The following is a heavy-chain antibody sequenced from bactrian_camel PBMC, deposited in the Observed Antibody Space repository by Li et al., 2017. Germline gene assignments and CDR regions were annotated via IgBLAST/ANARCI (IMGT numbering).Heavy chain of an antibody. J-gene: IGHJ6*01. CDR1: GYTHKSYC. CDR3: AATYELSSRSCGPNLSTFRF. CDR2: IDSDGST. Sequence: HVQLVESGGGSVQAGGSLRLSCAASGYTHKSYCMGWFRQAPGKEREGVASIDSDGSTNYADSVKDRFTISRDKGTVYLQMNSLKPEDTAMYYCAATYELSSRSCGPNLSTFRFWGQGTQVTVS. D-gene: IGHD3*01. V-gene: IGHV3S53*01.